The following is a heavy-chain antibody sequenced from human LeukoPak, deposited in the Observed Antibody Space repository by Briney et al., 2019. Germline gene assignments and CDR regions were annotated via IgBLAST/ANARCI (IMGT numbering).Heavy chain of an antibody. D-gene: IGHD6-19*01. Sequence: GGSLRLSCAASGFTFSTYGMHWVRQAPGKGLEWVTFIRYDGSNKYYADSVKGRFTISRDNSKNTLYLQMNSLRAEDTAVYYCAKEAGYSSGWYYYYYMDVWGKGTTVTISS. CDR2: IRYDGSNK. CDR3: AKEAGYSSGWYYYYYMDV. J-gene: IGHJ6*03. V-gene: IGHV3-30*02. CDR1: GFTFSTYG.